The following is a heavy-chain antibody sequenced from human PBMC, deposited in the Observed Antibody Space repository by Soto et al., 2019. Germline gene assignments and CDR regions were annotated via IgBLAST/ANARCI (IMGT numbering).Heavy chain of an antibody. CDR1: GGTFSSYA. CDR2: IIPIFGTA. D-gene: IGHD2-2*01. V-gene: IGHV1-69*01. CDR3: ALACSSTSCYDSDNY. Sequence: ASVKVSCKASGGTFSSYAISWVRQAPGQGLEWMGGIIPIFGTANYAQKFQGRVTITADESTSTAYMELSSLRSEDTAVYYCALACSSTSCYDSDNYWGQGTLVTVSS. J-gene: IGHJ4*02.